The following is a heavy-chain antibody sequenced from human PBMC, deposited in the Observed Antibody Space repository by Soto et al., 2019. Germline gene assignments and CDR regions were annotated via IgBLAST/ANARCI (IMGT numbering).Heavy chain of an antibody. J-gene: IGHJ6*02. V-gene: IGHV1-69*06. Sequence: ASVKVSCKASGCTFSIYAISFVRQAPGQWLECIGGIIPIFGTANYAQKFQGRVTITADKSTSTAYMELSSLRSEDTAVYYCARVVSNYDSSGYRRLYYGMDVWGQGTTVTVSS. D-gene: IGHD3-22*01. CDR1: GCTFSIYA. CDR2: IIPIFGTA. CDR3: ARVVSNYDSSGYRRLYYGMDV.